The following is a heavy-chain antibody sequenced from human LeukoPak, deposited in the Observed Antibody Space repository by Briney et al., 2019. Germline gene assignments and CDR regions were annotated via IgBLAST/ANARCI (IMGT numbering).Heavy chain of an antibody. Sequence: SETLSLTCAVYGGSFSGYYWSWIRQPPGKGLEWIGEINHSGSTYYNPSLKSRVTISVDTSKNQFSLKLSSVTAADTAVYYCARDPGDCSSTSCSRKYNWFDPWGQGTLVTVSS. V-gene: IGHV4-34*01. CDR1: GGSFSGYY. CDR3: ARDPGDCSSTSCSRKYNWFDP. CDR2: INHSGST. J-gene: IGHJ5*02. D-gene: IGHD2-2*01.